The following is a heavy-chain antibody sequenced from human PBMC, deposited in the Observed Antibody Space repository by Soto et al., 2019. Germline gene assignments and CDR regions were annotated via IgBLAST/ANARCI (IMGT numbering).Heavy chain of an antibody. CDR3: ARGYSDGFLGNWFDP. Sequence: SGTLSLTCTVSGGSLSSNNYYLSWIRQHPEGGLGWIGYIYYSGGTDYNPSLKSRVTISGDTSMNQFSLKLSSVSAADTAVYYCARGYSDGFLGNWFDPWGQGALVTVSS. V-gene: IGHV4-31*03. CDR1: GGSLSSNNYY. D-gene: IGHD1-26*01. J-gene: IGHJ5*02. CDR2: IYYSGGT.